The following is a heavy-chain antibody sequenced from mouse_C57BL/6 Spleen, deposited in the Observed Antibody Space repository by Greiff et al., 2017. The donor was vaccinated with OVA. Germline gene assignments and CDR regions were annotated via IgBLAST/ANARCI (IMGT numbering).Heavy chain of an antibody. CDR2: SRNKANDYTT. D-gene: IGHD1-2*01. V-gene: IGHV7-1*01. Sequence: EVQLVESGGGLVQSGRSLRLSCATSGFTFSDFYMEWVRQAPGKGLEWIAASRNKANDYTTEYSASVKGRFIVSRDTSQSILYLQMNALRAEDTAIYYCARDAPLRGYFDVWGTGTTVTVSS. CDR1: GFTFSDFY. J-gene: IGHJ1*03. CDR3: ARDAPLRGYFDV.